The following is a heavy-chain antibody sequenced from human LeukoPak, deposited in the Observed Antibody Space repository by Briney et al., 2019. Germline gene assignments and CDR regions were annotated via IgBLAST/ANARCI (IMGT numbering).Heavy chain of an antibody. D-gene: IGHD5-12*01. J-gene: IGHJ3*02. Sequence: GGSLRLAWAASGFTFSRYWMRWVRQAPGKGLGWVANIKQDGSEKYYVDSVKGRFTISRDNAKNSLYLQMNSLRAEDTAVYYCAKRSYSGYGRDDAFDIWGQGTMVTVSS. CDR3: AKRSYSGYGRDDAFDI. V-gene: IGHV3-7*01. CDR1: GFTFSRYW. CDR2: IKQDGSEK.